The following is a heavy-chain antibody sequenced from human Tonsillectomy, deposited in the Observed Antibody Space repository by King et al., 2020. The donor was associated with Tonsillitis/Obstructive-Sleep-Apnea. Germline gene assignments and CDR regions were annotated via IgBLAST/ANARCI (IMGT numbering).Heavy chain of an antibody. V-gene: IGHV1-69*10. CDR1: GGAFSSYA. J-gene: IGHJ2*01. Sequence: QLVQSGAEVKKPGSSVQVSCKASGGAFSSYAISWVRQAPGQGLEWMGGIIHILGIANYAQKFQGRVTITADKSTSTAYMELSSLRAEDTAVYYCARPREPAAVFGAFDIWGRGTLVTVSS. CDR2: IIHILGIA. D-gene: IGHD2-2*01. CDR3: ARPREPAAVFGAFDI.